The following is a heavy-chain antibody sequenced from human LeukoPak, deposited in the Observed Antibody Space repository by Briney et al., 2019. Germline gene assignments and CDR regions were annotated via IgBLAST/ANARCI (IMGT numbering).Heavy chain of an antibody. CDR2: ISPSGGDT. J-gene: IGHJ4*01. CDR1: GFTFSSYA. V-gene: IGHV3-23*01. D-gene: IGHD3-16*01. CDR3: ARDYLRGFDY. Sequence: GGSLRLSCAASGFTFSSYAMTWVRQAPGKWLEWVSVISPSGGDTYYADSVKGRFTISRDNSKNTLYLQMNSLRAEDTAIYYCARDYLRGFDYWGHGILVTVSS.